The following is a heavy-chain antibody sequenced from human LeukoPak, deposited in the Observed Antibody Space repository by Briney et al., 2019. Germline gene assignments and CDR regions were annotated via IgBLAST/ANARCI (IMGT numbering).Heavy chain of an antibody. CDR3: ARGLEWLADY. V-gene: IGHV1-46*01. CDR2: INPSGGST. J-gene: IGHJ4*02. Sequence: ASVKLSCKASGYTFTSYYMHWVRQAPGQGLEWMGIINPSGGSTSYAQKFQGRVTVTRDTSTSTVYMEVSSLRSEDTAVYYCARGLEWLADYWGQGTLVTVSS. CDR1: GYTFTSYY. D-gene: IGHD3-3*01.